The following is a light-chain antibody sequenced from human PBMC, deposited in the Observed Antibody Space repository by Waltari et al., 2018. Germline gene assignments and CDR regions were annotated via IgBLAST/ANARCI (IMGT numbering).Light chain of an antibody. CDR1: SSDVGGYNS. Sequence: QSALTQPASVSGSPGQSITISCTGTSSDVGGYNSVSWYQQHPGNAPKLIIYDVSKRPSGVSNRFSGSKSGNTASLTISGLQAEDEADYYCSSYTSSSLYVFGTGTKVTVL. V-gene: IGLV2-14*01. CDR3: SSYTSSSLYV. J-gene: IGLJ1*01. CDR2: DVS.